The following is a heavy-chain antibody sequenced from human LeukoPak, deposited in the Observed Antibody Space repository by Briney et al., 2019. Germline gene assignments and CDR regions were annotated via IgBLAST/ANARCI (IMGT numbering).Heavy chain of an antibody. V-gene: IGHV1-46*03. J-gene: IGHJ5*02. D-gene: IGHD4-17*01. Sequence: ASVKVSCKASGYTFTSYYMHWVRQAPGQGLEWVGIINPSGGSTSYAQKFQGRVTMTRDTSTSTVYMELSSLRSEDTAVYYCARGPLDDNYGDYLNWFDPWGQGTLVTVSS. CDR2: INPSGGST. CDR3: ARGPLDDNYGDYLNWFDP. CDR1: GYTFTSYY.